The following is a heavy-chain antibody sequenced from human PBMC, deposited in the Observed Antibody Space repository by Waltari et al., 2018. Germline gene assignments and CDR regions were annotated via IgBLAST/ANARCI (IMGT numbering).Heavy chain of an antibody. V-gene: IGHV1-8*01. D-gene: IGHD1-26*01. CDR3: ARAAIVGATYYFDY. CDR1: GYTFTSSD. CDR2: MNPNSGNT. Sequence: QVQLVQSGAEVKKPGASVKVSCKASGYTFTSSDINWVGQATGQGLEWMGWMNPNSGNTGYAQKFQGRVTMTRNTSISTAYMELSSLRSEDTAVYYCARAAIVGATYYFDYWGQGTLVTVSS. J-gene: IGHJ4*02.